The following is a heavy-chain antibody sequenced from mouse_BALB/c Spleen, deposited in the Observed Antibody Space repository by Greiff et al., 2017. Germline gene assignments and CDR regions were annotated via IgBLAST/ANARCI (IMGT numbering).Heavy chain of an antibody. CDR1: GYTFTDYE. J-gene: IGHJ4*01. Sequence: QVQLQQSGAELVRPGASVTLSCKASGYTFTDYEMHWVKQTPVHGLEWIGAIDPETGGTAYNQKFKGKATLTADKSSSTAYMELRSLTSEDSAVYYCTRRGMISYYYAMDDWGQGTSVTVSS. D-gene: IGHD2-3*01. CDR3: TRRGMISYYYAMDD. CDR2: IDPETGGT. V-gene: IGHV1-15*01.